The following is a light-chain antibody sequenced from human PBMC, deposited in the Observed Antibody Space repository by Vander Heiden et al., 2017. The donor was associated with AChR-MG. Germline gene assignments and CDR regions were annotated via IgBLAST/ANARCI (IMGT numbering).Light chain of an antibody. V-gene: IGKV1-33*01. CDR2: DAS. CDR1: QDISNY. Sequence: DIQMTQSPSSLSASVGERVTITCQASQDISNYLNWYQQKPGKAPKLLIYDASNLETGVPSRFSGSGSGTDFTFTISSLQPEDIATYYCQQDDNLPLTFGGGTKVEIK. CDR3: QQDDNLPLT. J-gene: IGKJ4*01.